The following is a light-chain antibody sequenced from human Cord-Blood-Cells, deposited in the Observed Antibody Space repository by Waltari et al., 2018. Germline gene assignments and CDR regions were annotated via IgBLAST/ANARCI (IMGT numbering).Light chain of an antibody. CDR3: QPSYSTPYT. Sequence: DIQMTQSPSSLSASVGDRVTITYWASQSISSYLNWYQQKPGKAPKLLIYAASSLQSGVPSMFSGSGSGTDFTLTISSLQTEDFATYYCQPSYSTPYTFGQGTKLEIK. V-gene: IGKV1-39*01. CDR1: QSISSY. CDR2: AAS. J-gene: IGKJ2*01.